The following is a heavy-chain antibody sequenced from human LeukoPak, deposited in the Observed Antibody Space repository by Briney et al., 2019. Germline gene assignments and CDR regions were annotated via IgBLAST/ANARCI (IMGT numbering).Heavy chain of an antibody. Sequence: ASVKVSCKASGYTFTSYDINWVRQATGQGLEWMGWMNPNSGNTGYAQKFQGRVTITRNTSISTAYMELSSLRSEDTAVYYCVRDIDYGGNFDYWGQGTMVTVSS. CDR1: GYTFTSYD. J-gene: IGHJ4*03. V-gene: IGHV1-8*03. CDR2: MNPNSGNT. CDR3: VRDIDYGGNFDY. D-gene: IGHD4-23*01.